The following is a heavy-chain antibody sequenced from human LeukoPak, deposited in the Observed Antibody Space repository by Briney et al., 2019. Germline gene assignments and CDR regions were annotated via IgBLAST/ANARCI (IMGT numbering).Heavy chain of an antibody. CDR3: ARDPGSSGWHGSNWFDP. D-gene: IGHD6-19*01. V-gene: IGHV3-23*01. CDR1: GFTFSSYA. Sequence: PGGSLGLSCAASGFTFSSYAMSWVRQAPGKGLEWVSAISGSGGSTYYADSVKGRFTISRDNSKNTLYLQMNSLRAEDTAVYYCARDPGSSGWHGSNWFDPWGQGTLVTVSS. CDR2: ISGSGGST. J-gene: IGHJ5*02.